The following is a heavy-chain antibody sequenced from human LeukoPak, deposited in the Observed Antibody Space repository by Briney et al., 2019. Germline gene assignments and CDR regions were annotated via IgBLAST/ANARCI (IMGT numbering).Heavy chain of an antibody. CDR1: GFTVSSNY. V-gene: IGHV3-66*01. J-gene: IGHJ5*02. D-gene: IGHD3-22*01. CDR2: IYSGGST. CDR3: ARDLGQYYDTSDNWFDP. Sequence: GGSLRLSCAASGFTVSSNYMSWVRQAPGKGLAWVSVIYSGGSTSYADSVKGRFPISRDNAKNTLNLQMNSLRAEDTAVYYCARDLGQYYDTSDNWFDPWGQGTLVTVSS.